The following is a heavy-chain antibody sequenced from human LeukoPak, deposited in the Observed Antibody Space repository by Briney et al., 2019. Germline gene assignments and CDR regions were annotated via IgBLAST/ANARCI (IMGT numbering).Heavy chain of an antibody. CDR3: ARVPGIEYYSNSHVYVPPEKYYYYYGMDV. J-gene: IGHJ6*02. V-gene: IGHV4-34*09. CDR2: INHSGST. CDR1: GGSFSGYY. D-gene: IGHD4-11*01. Sequence: SETLSLTCAVYGGSFSGYYWSWIRQPPGKGLEWIGEINHSGSTYYNPSLKSRVTISVDTSKNQFSLKLSSVTAADTAVYYCARVPGIEYYSNSHVYVPPEKYYYYYGMDVWGQGTTVTVSS.